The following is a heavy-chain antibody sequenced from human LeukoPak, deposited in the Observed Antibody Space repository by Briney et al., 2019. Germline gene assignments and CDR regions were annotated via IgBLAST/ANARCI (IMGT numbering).Heavy chain of an antibody. CDR2: IYYSGST. J-gene: IGHJ3*02. D-gene: IGHD3-22*01. V-gene: IGHV4-39*02. Sequence: SETLSLTCTVSGGSISSSSYYWGWIRQPPGKGLEWIGSIYYSGSTYYNPSLKSRVTISVDTSKNQFSLKLSSVTAADTAVYYCAREWSSDDAFDIWGQGTMVTVSS. CDR1: GGSISSSSYY. CDR3: AREWSSDDAFDI.